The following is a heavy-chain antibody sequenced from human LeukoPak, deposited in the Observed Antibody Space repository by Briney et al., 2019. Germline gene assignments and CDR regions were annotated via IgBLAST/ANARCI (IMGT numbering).Heavy chain of an antibody. Sequence: ASVTVSCTASGYTFTGYYMHWVRQAPGQGLERMGGINPNSGGTNYAQKFQCRVTMTRDTSISTAYMELSRLRSDDTAVYYCASVGTAMVLFDYWGQGTLVTVSS. CDR1: GYTFTGYY. D-gene: IGHD5-18*01. CDR2: INPNSGGT. CDR3: ASVGTAMVLFDY. V-gene: IGHV1-2*02. J-gene: IGHJ4*02.